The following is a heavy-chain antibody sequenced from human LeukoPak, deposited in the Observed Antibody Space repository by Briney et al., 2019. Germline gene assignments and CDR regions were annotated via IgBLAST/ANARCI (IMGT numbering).Heavy chain of an antibody. CDR3: ARGVWFAGAFDI. D-gene: IGHD3-10*01. Sequence: PSETLSLTCAVYGGSFSGYYWSWIRQPPGKGLEWIGEINHSGSTNYNPSLKSRVTISVDTSKTQFSLKLSSVTAADTAVYYCARGVWFAGAFDIWGQGTMVTVSS. CDR1: GGSFSGYY. CDR2: INHSGST. J-gene: IGHJ3*02. V-gene: IGHV4-34*01.